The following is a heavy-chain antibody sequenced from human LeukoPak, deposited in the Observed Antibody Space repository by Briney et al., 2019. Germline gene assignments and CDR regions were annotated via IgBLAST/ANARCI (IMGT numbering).Heavy chain of an antibody. CDR1: GYTFIDYY. D-gene: IGHD6-6*01. J-gene: IGHJ4*02. Sequence: ASVKVSCKASGYTFIDYYMHWVRQAPGQGLEWMGWINPNSGGTHYAPKFQGRVTMTRDTSISTVYMELSSLSSDGTAVYYCARGPSGDYWGQGTLVIVSS. CDR2: INPNSGGT. V-gene: IGHV1-2*02. CDR3: ARGPSGDY.